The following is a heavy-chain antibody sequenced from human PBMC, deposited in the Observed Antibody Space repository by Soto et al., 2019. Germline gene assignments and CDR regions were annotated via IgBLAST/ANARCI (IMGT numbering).Heavy chain of an antibody. CDR1: GFTFSSYA. CDR3: AREMAGDYYTFDFDI. CDR2: ISYDGSNK. Sequence: QVQLVESGGGLVQPGRSLRLSCAASGFTFSSYAMHWVRQAPGKGLEWVAVISYDGSNKYYADSVKGRFTISRDNSKNTLYLQMNSLRAEDTAVYYCAREMAGDYYTFDFDIWGQGTMVTVSS. J-gene: IGHJ3*02. D-gene: IGHD2-2*02. V-gene: IGHV3-30-3*01.